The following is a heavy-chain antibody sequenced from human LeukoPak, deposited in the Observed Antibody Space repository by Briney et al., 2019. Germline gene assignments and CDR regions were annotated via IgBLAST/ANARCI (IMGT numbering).Heavy chain of an antibody. Sequence: GESLKISCKGSGYSFTSYWIGWVRQMPGKGLEWMGIIYPGDSDTRYSPSFQGQVTISADKSISTAYLQWSSLKASDTAMYYCARWSRGYDSSGYYLDYWGQGTLVTVSS. J-gene: IGHJ4*02. V-gene: IGHV5-51*01. CDR2: IYPGDSDT. D-gene: IGHD3-22*01. CDR1: GYSFTSYW. CDR3: ARWSRGYDSSGYYLDY.